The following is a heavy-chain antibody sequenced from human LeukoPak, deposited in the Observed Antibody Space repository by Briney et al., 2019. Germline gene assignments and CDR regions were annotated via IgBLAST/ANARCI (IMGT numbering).Heavy chain of an antibody. CDR3: ARGLDVERSSAWSWGPKKFYYNVMDV. V-gene: IGHV1-8*01. J-gene: IGHJ6*02. CDR2: MNPSSGNT. D-gene: IGHD3-9*01. Sequence: ASVRVSCKVSGYTFTSSNINWVRQAPGQGFEWMGWMNPSSGNTAYAQRFQGRVTMTRDTSTNTAFLQLTSLRSKDTAVYYCARGLDVERSSAWSWGPKKFYYNVMDVWGQGTTVTVSS. CDR1: GYTFTSSN.